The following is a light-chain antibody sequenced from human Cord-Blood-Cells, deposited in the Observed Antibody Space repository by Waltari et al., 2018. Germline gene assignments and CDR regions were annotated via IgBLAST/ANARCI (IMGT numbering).Light chain of an antibody. V-gene: IGLV2-14*03. CDR1: SSDVGGYNY. CDR2: DVS. Sequence: QSALTQPASVSGSPGQSITISCTGTSSDVGGYNYVSWYQQHPGKAPKHMIYDVSNRPSGVSNRFSGSKSGNTASLTISGLQAEDEVDYYCSSYTSSSTWVFGGGTKLTVL. J-gene: IGLJ3*02. CDR3: SSYTSSSTWV.